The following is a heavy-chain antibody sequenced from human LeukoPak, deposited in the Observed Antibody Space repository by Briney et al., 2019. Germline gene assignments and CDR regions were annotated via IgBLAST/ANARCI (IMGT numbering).Heavy chain of an antibody. CDR1: GFTFSSYA. J-gene: IGHJ3*02. CDR2: ISGGGGST. Sequence: GGSLRLSCAASGFTFSSYAMSWVRQAPGKGLEWVSAISGGGGSTYYADSAKGRFTISRDNSKNTLYLQMNSLRAEDTAVYYCAKDFRIEYSSSRPRAPSAFDIWGQGTMVTVSS. CDR3: AKDFRIEYSSSRPRAPSAFDI. V-gene: IGHV3-23*01. D-gene: IGHD6-6*01.